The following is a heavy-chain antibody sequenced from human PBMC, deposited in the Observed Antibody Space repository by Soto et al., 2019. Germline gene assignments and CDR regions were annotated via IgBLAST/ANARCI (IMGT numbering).Heavy chain of an antibody. CDR2: IIPIFGTA. CDR3: ARKRSYGYGPGEYYFDY. D-gene: IGHD5-18*01. CDR1: GGTFSSYA. V-gene: IGHV1-69*01. J-gene: IGHJ4*02. Sequence: QVQLVQSGAEVKKPGSSVKVSCKASGGTFSSYAISWVRQAPGQGLEWMGVIIPIFGTANYAQKFQGRVTITADESTSTAYMERSSLRSEDTAVYYCARKRSYGYGPGEYYFDYWGQGPLVTVSA.